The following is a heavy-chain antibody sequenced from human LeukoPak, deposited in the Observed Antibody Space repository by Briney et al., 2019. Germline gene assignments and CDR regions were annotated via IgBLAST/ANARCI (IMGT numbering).Heavy chain of an antibody. CDR1: GFTFSSYA. D-gene: IGHD6-13*01. J-gene: IGHJ5*02. Sequence: PGGSLRLSCAASGFTFSSYAMSWVRQAPGKGLEWVSAISGSGGSTYYADSVKGRFTISRDNAKNSLYLQMNSLRAEDTAVYYCARDRVYSSSWYGTVNWFDPWGQGTLVTVSS. CDR3: ARDRVYSSSWYGTVNWFDP. CDR2: ISGSGGST. V-gene: IGHV3-23*01.